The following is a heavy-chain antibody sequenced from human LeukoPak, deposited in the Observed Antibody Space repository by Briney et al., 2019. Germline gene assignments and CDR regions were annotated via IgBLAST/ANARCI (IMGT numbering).Heavy chain of an antibody. CDR2: IYYSGST. D-gene: IGHD1-26*01. V-gene: IGHV4-59*01. J-gene: IGHJ4*02. CDR3: ARGVVGATSGLGLFDY. Sequence: SETLSLTCTVSAGSISSYYWTWIRQPPGKGLEWIGYIYYSGSTNYNPSLKSRVAISLDTSKNQFSLKLSSVTAADTAVYYCARGVVGATSGLGLFDYWGQGTLVTVSS. CDR1: AGSISSYY.